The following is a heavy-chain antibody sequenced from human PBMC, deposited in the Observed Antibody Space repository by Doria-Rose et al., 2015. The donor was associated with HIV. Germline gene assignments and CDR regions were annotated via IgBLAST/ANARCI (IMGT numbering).Heavy chain of an antibody. V-gene: IGHV2-26*01. CDR2: IFSVDER. J-gene: IGHJ4*02. CDR3: ARIKSSRWYHKYYFDF. Sequence: SGPVLVKPTETLTLTCTVSGVSLSSPGMGVSWIRQPPGKAPEWLANIFSVDERSYKTSLRSRLTISRGTYKSQVVLTMTDTDPVDTATYYCARIKSSRWYHKYYFDFWGQGTLVIVSA. CDR1: GVSLSSPGMG. D-gene: IGHD6-13*01.